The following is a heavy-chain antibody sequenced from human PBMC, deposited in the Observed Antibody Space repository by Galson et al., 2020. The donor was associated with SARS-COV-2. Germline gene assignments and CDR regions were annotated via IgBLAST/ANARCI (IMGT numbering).Heavy chain of an antibody. CDR1: GYSFTNYW. J-gene: IGHJ4*02. D-gene: IGHD2-2*02. CDR2: IFPGDSNT. CDR3: GVYSYNSRKSGSLDY. Sequence: KIGESLKISCKGSGYSFTNYWIGWVRQMPGRGLEWMGIIFPGDSNTRYSPSFQGQVTISADKSISTAYLQWSSLKASDTAIFYGGVYSYNSRKSGSLDYWGQGTLVTVSS. V-gene: IGHV5-51*01.